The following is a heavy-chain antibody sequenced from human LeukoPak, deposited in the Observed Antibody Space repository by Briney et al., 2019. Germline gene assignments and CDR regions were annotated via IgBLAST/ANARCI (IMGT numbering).Heavy chain of an antibody. CDR1: GFTFSSYA. Sequence: GGSLRLSCAASGFTFSSYAMHWVRQAPGTGLEWVAVISYDGSNKYYADSVKGRFTISRDNSKNTLNLQMNSLRAEDTAVYYCARSGSSITMIVVFDYWGQGTLVTVSS. D-gene: IGHD3-22*01. J-gene: IGHJ4*02. V-gene: IGHV3-30-3*01. CDR3: ARSGSSITMIVVFDY. CDR2: ISYDGSNK.